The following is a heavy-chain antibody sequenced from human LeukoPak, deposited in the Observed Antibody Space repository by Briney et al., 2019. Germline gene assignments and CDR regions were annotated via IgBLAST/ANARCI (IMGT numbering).Heavy chain of an antibody. CDR3: AKTAYCTNGVCYSGGPKGSYFDY. Sequence: GGSLRLSCAASGFTFSSYGMHWVRQAPGKGLEWVAVISYDGSNKYYADSVKGRFAISRDNSKNTLYLQMNSLRAEDTAVYYGAKTAYCTNGVCYSGGPKGSYFDYWGQGTLVTVSS. V-gene: IGHV3-30*18. J-gene: IGHJ4*02. D-gene: IGHD2-8*01. CDR2: ISYDGSNK. CDR1: GFTFSSYG.